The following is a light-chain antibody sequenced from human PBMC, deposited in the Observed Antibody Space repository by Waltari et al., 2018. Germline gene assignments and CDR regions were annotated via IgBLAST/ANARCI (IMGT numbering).Light chain of an antibody. CDR2: DAS. J-gene: IGKJ3*01. CDR3: QHRGHWPPDAT. Sequence: IVLTQSPATLPLSPGARATLSCRASQSVDIYLSWYQQKPGQAPRLLIYDASTRATGIPARFSGSGSGTDFTLTISSLEPEDFAVYYCQHRGHWPPDATFGPGTKVDIK. V-gene: IGKV3-11*01. CDR1: QSVDIY.